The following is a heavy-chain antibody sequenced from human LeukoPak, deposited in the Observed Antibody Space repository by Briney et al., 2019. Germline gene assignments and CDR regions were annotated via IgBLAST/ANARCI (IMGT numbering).Heavy chain of an antibody. Sequence: GGSLRLSCAASGFTFSSYAMHWVRQAPGKGLEYVSAISRNGGSTYYANSVKGRFTISRDNSKNTLYLQMGSLRAEDMAVYYCARANGSSFDYWGQGTLVTVSS. CDR1: GFTFSSYA. V-gene: IGHV3-64*01. D-gene: IGHD1-26*01. CDR3: ARANGSSFDY. CDR2: ISRNGGST. J-gene: IGHJ4*02.